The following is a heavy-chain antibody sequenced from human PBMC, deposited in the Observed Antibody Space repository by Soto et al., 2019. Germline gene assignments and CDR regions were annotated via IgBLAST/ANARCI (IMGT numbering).Heavy chain of an antibody. CDR1: GSSISSGDYY. V-gene: IGHV4-30-4*01. CDR2: IYYSGST. J-gene: IGHJ5*02. Sequence: QVQLQESGPGLVKPSQTLSLTCTVSGSSISSGDYYWSWIRQPPGKGLEWIGYIYYSGSTYYNPSLKSRVTISVDTSKNQFSLKLSSVTAADTAVYYCARIVVVVAATGADWFDPWGQGTLVTVSS. D-gene: IGHD2-15*01. CDR3: ARIVVVVAATGADWFDP.